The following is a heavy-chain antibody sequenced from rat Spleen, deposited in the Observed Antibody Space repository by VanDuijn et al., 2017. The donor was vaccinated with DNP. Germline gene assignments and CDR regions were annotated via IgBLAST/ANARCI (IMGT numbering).Heavy chain of an antibody. D-gene: IGHD1-4*01. CDR3: ARGRPGYNPFAY. J-gene: IGHJ3*01. Sequence: QVQLKESGPGLVQPSQTLSLTCTVSGFSLTNYHVHWVRQPPGKGLEWMGVIWSGGNTDYNSGLKPRLSISRDTSESQVFLKMNSLQTEDSAIYFCARGRPGYNPFAYWGQGTLVTVSS. CDR1: GFSLTNYH. V-gene: IGHV2-1*01. CDR2: IWSGGNT.